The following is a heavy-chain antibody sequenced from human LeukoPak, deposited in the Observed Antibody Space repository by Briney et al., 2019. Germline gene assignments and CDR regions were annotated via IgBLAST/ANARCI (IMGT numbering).Heavy chain of an antibody. J-gene: IGHJ4*02. CDR3: AREGTGNSRGFDS. Sequence: PSETLSLTCTVSGGSISSGGYYWSWIRQPPGKGLEWIGYIYHSGSTNYNPSLKSRVTISVDTSKNQFSLKLGSVTAADTAVYYCAREGTGNSRGFDSWGQGTLVTVSS. V-gene: IGHV4-61*08. CDR1: GGSISSGGYY. CDR2: IYHSGST. D-gene: IGHD4-23*01.